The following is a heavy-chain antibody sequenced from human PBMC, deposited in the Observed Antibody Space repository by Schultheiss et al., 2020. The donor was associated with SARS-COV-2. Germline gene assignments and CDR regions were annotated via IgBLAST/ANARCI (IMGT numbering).Heavy chain of an antibody. Sequence: SETLSLTCAVYGGSFSGYYWSWIRQPPGKGLEWIGEINHSGSTNYNPSLKSRVTISVDTSKNQFSLKLSSVTAADTAVYYCARVSSGYERFYYYYYAMDVWGQGTTVTVSS. CDR3: ARVSSGYERFYYYYYAMDV. J-gene: IGHJ6*02. CDR2: INHSGST. CDR1: GGSFSGYY. D-gene: IGHD5-12*01. V-gene: IGHV4-34*01.